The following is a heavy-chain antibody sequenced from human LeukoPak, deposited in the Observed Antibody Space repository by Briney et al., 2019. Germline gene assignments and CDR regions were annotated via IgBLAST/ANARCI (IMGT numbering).Heavy chain of an antibody. Sequence: SETLSLTCTVSGGSISSSSYYWGWIRQPPGKGLEWIGSIYYSGSTYYNPSLKSRVTISADTSKNQFSLKLSSVTAADTAVYYCARQVGYYYYYYMDVWGKGTTVTVSS. CDR3: ARQVGYYYYYYMDV. CDR2: IYYSGST. V-gene: IGHV4-39*01. CDR1: GGSISSSSYY. J-gene: IGHJ6*03.